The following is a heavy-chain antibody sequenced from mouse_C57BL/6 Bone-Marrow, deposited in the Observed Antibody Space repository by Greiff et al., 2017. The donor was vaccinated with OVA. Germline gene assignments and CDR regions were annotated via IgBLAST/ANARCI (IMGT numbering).Heavy chain of an antibody. Sequence: VKLLESGPELVKPGASVKISCKASGYSFTIYYIHWVKQRPGQGLEWIGWIYTGSVNTKYNEKFKGQATLTADTSSSTAYLQLSSLTSEDSAVYYCARSNYGGLAMDYWGQGTSVTVSS. J-gene: IGHJ4*01. CDR3: ARSNYGGLAMDY. D-gene: IGHD2-5*01. CDR1: GYSFTIYY. V-gene: IGHV1-66*01. CDR2: IYTGSVNT.